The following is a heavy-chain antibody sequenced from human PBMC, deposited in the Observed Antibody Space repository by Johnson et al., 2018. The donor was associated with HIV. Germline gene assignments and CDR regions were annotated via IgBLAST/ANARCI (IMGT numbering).Heavy chain of an antibody. D-gene: IGHD2-2*01. CDR1: GFTFSSYG. V-gene: IGHV3-30*02. J-gene: IGHJ3*02. Sequence: QVQLVESGGGLVQPGGSLRLSCAASGFTFSSYGMHWVRQAPGKGLEWVTFIRYDGSEKYFADSVKGRFTISRDNSKNTLYLQMSRLRLEETALYYCAKDSSSRMGFPGFDIWGPGTMVTVSS. CDR3: AKDSSSRMGFPGFDI. CDR2: IRYDGSEK.